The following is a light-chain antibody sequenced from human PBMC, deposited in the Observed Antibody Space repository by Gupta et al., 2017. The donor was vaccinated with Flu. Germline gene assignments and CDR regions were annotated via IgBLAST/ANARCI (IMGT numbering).Light chain of an antibody. CDR3: SSYTSGSTLVVA. Sequence: QPALTQPASVSGSPGPSITISCTGTTRDVGGYNSVSWYQQRPGTAPKLMIYDVSNRPSGISNRFSGSKSGNTASLTISGLQAEDEADYYCSSYTSGSTLVVAFGGGTKLTVL. J-gene: IGLJ2*01. V-gene: IGLV2-14*01. CDR1: TRDVGGYNS. CDR2: DVS.